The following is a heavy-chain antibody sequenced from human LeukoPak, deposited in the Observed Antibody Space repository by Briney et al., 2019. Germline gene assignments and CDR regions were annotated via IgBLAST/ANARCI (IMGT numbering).Heavy chain of an antibody. J-gene: IGHJ4*02. Sequence: GGSLRLSYAASGFTFSTYAMSWVRQAPGKGLEWVSSIRGSDTSTYYADSVKGRFAISRDNSKNTLYLQMSSLRGEDTAVYYCAKDVYGDYGGLDYWGQGTLVTVSS. CDR1: GFTFSTYA. CDR3: AKDVYGDYGGLDY. V-gene: IGHV3-23*01. D-gene: IGHD4-17*01. CDR2: IRGSDTST.